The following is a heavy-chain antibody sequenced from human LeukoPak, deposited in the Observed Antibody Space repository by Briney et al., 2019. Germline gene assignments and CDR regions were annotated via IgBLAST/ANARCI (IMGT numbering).Heavy chain of an antibody. CDR3: ASAAADYYYMDV. D-gene: IGHD6-13*01. CDR1: GYTFTSYY. Sequence: AASVKVSCKASGYTFTSYYMHWVRQAPGQGLEWMGWINPNSGGTNYAQKFQGRVTITADESTSTAYMELSSLRSEDTAVYYCASAAADYYYMDVWGKGTTVTISS. V-gene: IGHV1-2*02. CDR2: INPNSGGT. J-gene: IGHJ6*03.